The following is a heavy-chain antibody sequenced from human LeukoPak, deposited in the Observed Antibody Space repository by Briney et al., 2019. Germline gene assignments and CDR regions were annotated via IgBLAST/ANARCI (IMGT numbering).Heavy chain of an antibody. CDR2: IYPGDSDT. Sequence: GESLKISCTGSGYSFTSYWIGWLRQMPGKGLEWMGIIYPGDSDTRYSPSFQGQVTISADKSISTAYLQWNSLKASDTAIYYCTRRSQILWWLDVWGKGTTVTVSS. J-gene: IGHJ6*04. CDR1: GYSFTSYW. CDR3: TRRSQILWWLDV. V-gene: IGHV5-51*01. D-gene: IGHD2-21*01.